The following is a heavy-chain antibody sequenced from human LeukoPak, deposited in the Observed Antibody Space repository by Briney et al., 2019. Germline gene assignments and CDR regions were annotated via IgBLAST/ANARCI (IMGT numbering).Heavy chain of an antibody. J-gene: IGHJ4*02. V-gene: IGHV4-59*01. CDR1: GGSISSYY. D-gene: IGHD2-15*01. CDR3: ARSVVVVAPFDY. Sequence: SETLSLTCTVSGGSISSYYWSWIRQPPGKGLEWIGYIYYSGRTNYNPSLKSRVTISVDTSKNQFSLKLSSVTAADTAVYYCARSVVVVAPFDYWGQGTLVTVSS. CDR2: IYYSGRT.